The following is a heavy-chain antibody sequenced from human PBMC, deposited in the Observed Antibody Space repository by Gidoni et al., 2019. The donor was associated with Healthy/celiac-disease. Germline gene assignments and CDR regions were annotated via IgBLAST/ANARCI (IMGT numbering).Heavy chain of an antibody. V-gene: IGHV3-30-3*01. CDR1: GFTCSSCA. CDR3: ARDPSRPYNWNYPDAFDI. CDR2: ISYDGSNN. J-gene: IGHJ3*02. D-gene: IGHD1-7*01. Sequence: QVQLVESGGGVVQPGRSLRRSCAASGFTCSSCAMHGVRQAPGKGLEWVAVISYDGSNNYYADSVKGRFTISRDNSKNTLYLQMNSLRAEDTAVYCCARDPSRPYNWNYPDAFDIWGQGTMVTVSS.